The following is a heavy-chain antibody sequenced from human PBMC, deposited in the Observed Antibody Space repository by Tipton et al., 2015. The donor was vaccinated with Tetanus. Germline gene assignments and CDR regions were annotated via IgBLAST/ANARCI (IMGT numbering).Heavy chain of an antibody. D-gene: IGHD3-16*01. V-gene: IGHV3-15*01. Sequence: CAASGFTFSNAWMSWVRQAPGKGLEWDGRFKSKTDGGTTDYAASVKDRFTISRDDSRTTQDLQMSSRQTEDPAVYCCTTSGTGAFGGDYWGQGTLVTGSS. CDR2: FKSKTDGGTT. CDR3: TTSGTGAFGGDY. J-gene: IGHJ4*02. CDR1: GFTFSNAW.